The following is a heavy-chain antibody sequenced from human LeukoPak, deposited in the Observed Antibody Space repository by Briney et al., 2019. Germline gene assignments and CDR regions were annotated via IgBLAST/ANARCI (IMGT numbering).Heavy chain of an antibody. J-gene: IGHJ6*02. CDR1: GGSFSDYY. V-gene: IGHV4-34*01. Sequence: SETLSLTCAVYGGSFSDYYWSWIRQPPGKGLEWIGEINHSGSTNYNTSLESRVTISVDTSKNQFSLKLSSVTAADTAVYYCSLARSEYHYGMDVWGQGTTVTVSS. CDR3: SLARSEYHYGMDV. CDR2: INHSGST.